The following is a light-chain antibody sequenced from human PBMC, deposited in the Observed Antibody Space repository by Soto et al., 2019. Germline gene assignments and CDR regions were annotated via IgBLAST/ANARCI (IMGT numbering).Light chain of an antibody. Sequence: EIVLTQSPGTLSLSPGERATLSCRASQSVSSSYLAWYQQKPGQAPRLLIYGASSRATAIPDRFSGSGSGTDFTLTISRLEPEDFAVYYCQQYGISTGYTFGQGTKLEIK. CDR1: QSVSSSY. V-gene: IGKV3-20*01. J-gene: IGKJ2*01. CDR2: GAS. CDR3: QQYGISTGYT.